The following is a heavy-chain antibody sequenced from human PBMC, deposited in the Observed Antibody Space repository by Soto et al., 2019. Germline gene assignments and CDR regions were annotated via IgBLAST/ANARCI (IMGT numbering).Heavy chain of an antibody. J-gene: IGHJ2*01. Sequence: QVQLVESGGGLVMPGGSLRLTCAASGFTFSDYYMSWIRQAPGKGLEWLSYISDTSVYRKYADSVEGRFTISRDNAQNSLSLQMNSLRAEDTAVYYCASTATAMGWYFDVWGRGTQVTVSS. CDR1: GFTFSDYY. CDR3: ASTATAMGWYFDV. V-gene: IGHV3-11*06. CDR2: ISDTSVYR. D-gene: IGHD4-17*01.